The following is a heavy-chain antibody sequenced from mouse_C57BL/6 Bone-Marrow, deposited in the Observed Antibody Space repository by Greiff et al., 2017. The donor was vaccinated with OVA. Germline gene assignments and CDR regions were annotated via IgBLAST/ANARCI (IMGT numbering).Heavy chain of an antibody. J-gene: IGHJ2*01. CDR3: AIIYYYGSSRFDY. CDR2: INPNNGGT. Sequence: EVQLQQSGPELVKPGASVKISCKASGYTFTDYYMNWVKQSHGKSLEWIGDINPNNGGTSYNQKFKGKATLTVDKSSSTAYMELRSLTSEDSAVYYCAIIYYYGSSRFDYWGQGTTLTVSS. V-gene: IGHV1-26*01. CDR1: GYTFTDYY. D-gene: IGHD1-1*01.